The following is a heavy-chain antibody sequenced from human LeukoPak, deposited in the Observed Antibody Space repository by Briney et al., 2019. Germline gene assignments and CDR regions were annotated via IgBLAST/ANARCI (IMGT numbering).Heavy chain of an antibody. Sequence: GGSLRLSCAASGFTVTTNYMSWVRQAPGKGLEWVSVIYSSGITYYADSVKGRFTFSRDDSKNTVHLQMNSLRAEDTAVYYCARDGCSGRSCSRFDYWGQGTRVTVSS. J-gene: IGHJ4*02. D-gene: IGHD2-15*01. CDR1: GFTVTTNY. V-gene: IGHV3-53*01. CDR3: ARDGCSGRSCSRFDY. CDR2: IYSSGIT.